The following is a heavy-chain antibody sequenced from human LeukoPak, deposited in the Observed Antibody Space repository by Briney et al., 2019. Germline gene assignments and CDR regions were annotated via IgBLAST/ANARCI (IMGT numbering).Heavy chain of an antibody. V-gene: IGHV4-59*01. CDR3: ARVENTAMVYY. J-gene: IGHJ4*02. D-gene: IGHD5-18*01. Sequence: SETLSLTCTVSGGSISSYYWSWIRQPPGKGLEWIGYIYYSGSTDYNPSLKSRVTISVDTSKNQFSLKLSSVTDADTAVYYCARVENTAMVYYWGQGTLVTVSS. CDR1: GGSISSYY. CDR2: IYYSGST.